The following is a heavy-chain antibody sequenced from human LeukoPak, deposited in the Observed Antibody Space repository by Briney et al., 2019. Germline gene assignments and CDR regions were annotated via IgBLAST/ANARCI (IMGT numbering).Heavy chain of an antibody. J-gene: IGHJ4*02. Sequence: ASVKVSCKASGGTFSSNAFSGWRQPPGQGLGWMGRIIPILGIANYAQKFQGRVTITADKSTSTAYMELSSLRSEDTAVYYCASEQQLAYYFDYWGQGTLVPVSS. V-gene: IGHV1-69*04. CDR2: IIPILGIA. CDR3: ASEQQLAYYFDY. D-gene: IGHD6-13*01. CDR1: GGTFSSNA.